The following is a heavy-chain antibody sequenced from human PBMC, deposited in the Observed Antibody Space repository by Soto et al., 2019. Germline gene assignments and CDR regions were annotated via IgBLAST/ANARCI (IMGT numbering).Heavy chain of an antibody. CDR2: IDPSDSYT. V-gene: IGHV5-10-1*01. CDR3: ARLNGCSGGSCYSSGWGNSYYYYYCMDV. CDR1: GYSFTSYW. Sequence: GESLKISCKGSGYSFTSYWISWVRQMPGKGLEWMGRIDPSDSYTNYSPSFQGHVTISADKSISTAYLQWSSLKASDTAMYYCARLNGCSGGSCYSSGWGNSYYYYYCMDVWGQGTTVTVSS. J-gene: IGHJ6*02. D-gene: IGHD2-15*01.